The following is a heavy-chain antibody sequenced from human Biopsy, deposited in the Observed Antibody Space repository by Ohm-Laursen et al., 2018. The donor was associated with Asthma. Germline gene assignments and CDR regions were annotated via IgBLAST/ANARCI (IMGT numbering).Heavy chain of an antibody. CDR2: IYYSGTT. J-gene: IGHJ6*02. V-gene: IGHV4-39*01. Sequence: GTLSLTCSLSSGSGGYMSSGNYYWGWTHQPPGKGLEWIGCIYYSGTTFYNPSLGSRVTVSADTSKNQFSQKLTSVTAADMAVYYCVRGSSSWHHGPFHYYYGLDVWGQGTTATVSS. CDR1: SGSGGYMSSGNYY. D-gene: IGHD6-13*01. CDR3: VRGSSSWHHGPFHYYYGLDV.